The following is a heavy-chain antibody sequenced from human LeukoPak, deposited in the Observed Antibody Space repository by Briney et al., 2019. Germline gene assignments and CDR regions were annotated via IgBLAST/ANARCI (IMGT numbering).Heavy chain of an antibody. CDR1: GYTFTSYD. CDR3: ARGGYDRDYFDY. Sequence: ASVKVSCKASGYTFTSYDINWVRQATGQGLEWMGWMNPNSGNTGYAQKFQGRVTMTRNTSISTAYMELSSLRSEDTAVYYCARGGYDRDYFDYWGQGTTVTVSS. CDR2: MNPNSGNT. J-gene: IGHJ4*03. V-gene: IGHV1-8*01. D-gene: IGHD5-12*01.